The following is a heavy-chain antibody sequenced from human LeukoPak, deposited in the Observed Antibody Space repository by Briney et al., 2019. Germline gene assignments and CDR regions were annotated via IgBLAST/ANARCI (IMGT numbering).Heavy chain of an antibody. CDR2: ISGSGRST. D-gene: IGHD3-10*01. V-gene: IGHV3-23*01. CDR3: AKDSSRGSGSYYNFDY. Sequence: GGSLRLSCAASGFTYSSYALGWVRQAPGEGLEWVSTISGSGRSTYYADSVNGRFTISRDNSKNTLYLQINSLRAEDTAVYYCAKDSSRGSGSYYNFDYWGQGTLVTVSS. CDR1: GFTYSSYA. J-gene: IGHJ4*02.